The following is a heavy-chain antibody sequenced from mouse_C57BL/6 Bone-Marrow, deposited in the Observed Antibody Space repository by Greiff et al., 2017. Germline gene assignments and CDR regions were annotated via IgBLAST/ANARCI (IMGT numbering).Heavy chain of an antibody. D-gene: IGHD1-1*01. V-gene: IGHV1-81*01. J-gene: IGHJ3*01. CDR1: GYTFTSYG. Sequence: VQLQQSGAELARPGASVKLSCKASGYTFTSYGISWVKQRTGQGLEWIGEIYPRSGNTYYNEKFKGQATLTVDKSYSTAYMELRSLTSEDSAVYFCEGSCYPWFAYWGQGTLVTVSA. CDR2: IYPRSGNT. CDR3: EGSCYPWFAY.